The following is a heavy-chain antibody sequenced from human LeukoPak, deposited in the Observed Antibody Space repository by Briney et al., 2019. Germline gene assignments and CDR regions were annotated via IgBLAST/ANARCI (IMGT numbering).Heavy chain of an antibody. D-gene: IGHD3-3*01. Sequence: GGSLRLSCAASGFTFSTYGMIWVRQAPGKGPEWVSSISSISTYTHYADAVKGRFTISRDNTKNSLYLQMNSLRVEDTAVYYCARTHIPQYDFWTASIWGQGTLVTVSS. J-gene: IGHJ4*02. CDR1: GFTFSTYG. V-gene: IGHV3-21*01. CDR3: ARTHIPQYDFWTASI. CDR2: ISSISTYT.